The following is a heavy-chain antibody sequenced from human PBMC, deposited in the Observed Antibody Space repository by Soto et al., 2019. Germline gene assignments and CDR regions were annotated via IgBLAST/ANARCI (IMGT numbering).Heavy chain of an antibody. J-gene: IGHJ6*02. V-gene: IGHV3-23*01. Sequence: GGSLRLSCAASGFTFSSYAMSWVRQAPGKRLEWVSAISGSGGSTYYADSVKGRFTISRDNSKNTLYLQMNSLRAEDTAVYYCAIVLVAGYYYYGMDVRGQRTTVTVSS. D-gene: IGHD2-8*02. CDR3: AIVLVAGYYYYGMDV. CDR1: GFTFSSYA. CDR2: ISGSGGST.